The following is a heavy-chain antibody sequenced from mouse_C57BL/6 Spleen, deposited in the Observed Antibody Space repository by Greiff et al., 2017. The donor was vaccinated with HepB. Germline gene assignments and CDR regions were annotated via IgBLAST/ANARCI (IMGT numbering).Heavy chain of an antibody. Sequence: EVQVVESGEGLVKPGGSLKLSCAASGFTFSSYAMSWVRQTPEKRLEWVAYISSGGDYIYYADTVKGRFTISRDNARNTLYLQMSSLKSEDTAMYYCTRDDMTTNYCAMDYWGQGTSVTVSS. CDR3: TRDDMTTNYCAMDY. J-gene: IGHJ4*01. CDR1: GFTFSSYA. V-gene: IGHV5-9-1*02. D-gene: IGHD2-3*01. CDR2: ISSGGDYI.